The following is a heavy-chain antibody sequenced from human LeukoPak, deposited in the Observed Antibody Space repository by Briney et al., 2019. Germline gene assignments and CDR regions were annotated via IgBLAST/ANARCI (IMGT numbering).Heavy chain of an antibody. J-gene: IGHJ4*02. V-gene: IGHV3-30-3*01. D-gene: IGHD3-10*01. CDR1: GFTFRNYV. CDR2: TSSDLNVK. Sequence: GGSLRLSCAASGFTFRNYVIHWVRQAPGKGLEWVAVTSSDLNVKLYADSVKGRFTISRDNSRSTLYLQMNSLRPEDTAIYYCAGEGYYGSGSPPSLYFDYWGQGTLVTVSS. CDR3: AGEGYYGSGSPPSLYFDY.